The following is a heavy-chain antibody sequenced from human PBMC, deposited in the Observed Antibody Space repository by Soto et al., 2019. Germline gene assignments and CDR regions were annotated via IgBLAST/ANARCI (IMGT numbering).Heavy chain of an antibody. J-gene: IGHJ4*02. CDR2: IIPIFGTT. CDR3: ARVSSSWYKDYFDY. V-gene: IGHV1-69*12. Sequence: QVQLVQSGAEVKKPGSSVKVSCKASGGTFSNYAISWVRQAPGQGLGWMAGIIPIFGTTNYAQRFQGRVTITADESTSTAYMELSSLRSEDTAVYYCARVSSSWYKDYFDYWGQGTLVTVSS. CDR1: GGTFSNYA. D-gene: IGHD6-13*01.